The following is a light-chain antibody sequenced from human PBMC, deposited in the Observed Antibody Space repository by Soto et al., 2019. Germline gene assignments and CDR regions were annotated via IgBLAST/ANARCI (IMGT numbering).Light chain of an antibody. CDR2: GAS. Sequence: EIVLTQSPGTLSLSPGERATLSCRASQSVSNDYLAWYQQKPGQAPRLLIHGASNRATGIPDRFSGSGSGTDFTLTISRLEPEDFAVYYCQQYGSSPPTFGQGTKVDIK. J-gene: IGKJ1*01. V-gene: IGKV3-20*01. CDR1: QSVSNDY. CDR3: QQYGSSPPT.